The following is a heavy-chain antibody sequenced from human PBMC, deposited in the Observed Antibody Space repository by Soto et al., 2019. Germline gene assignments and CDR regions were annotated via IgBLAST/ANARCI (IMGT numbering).Heavy chain of an antibody. J-gene: IGHJ4*02. D-gene: IGHD2-21*02. CDR1: GFTFSDVW. V-gene: IGHV3-15*01. Sequence: EVQVVESGGGLVKPGGSLRLSCVASGFTFSDVWMNWVRQAPGKGLEWVGRIKTKTGGGTTEYAPPLKGRFSISRDDSKNTLYLQMDSLKTEDTALYYCTTRLVTTNDYWGQGTLVTVSS. CDR2: IKTKTGGGTT. CDR3: TTRLVTTNDY.